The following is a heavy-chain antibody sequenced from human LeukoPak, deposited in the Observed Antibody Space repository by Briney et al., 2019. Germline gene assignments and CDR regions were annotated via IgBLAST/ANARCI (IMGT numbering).Heavy chain of an antibody. CDR3: ARDRPAYDYYMDV. J-gene: IGHJ6*03. D-gene: IGHD6-6*01. CDR2: IKQDGSEK. CDR1: GFTFSSYW. Sequence: PGGSLRLSCAASGFTFSSYWMSWVRQAPGKGLEWVANIKQDGSEKYYVDSVKGRFTISRDNAKNSLYLQMNSLRAEDTAVYCCARDRPAYDYYMDVWGKGTTVTVSS. V-gene: IGHV3-7*01.